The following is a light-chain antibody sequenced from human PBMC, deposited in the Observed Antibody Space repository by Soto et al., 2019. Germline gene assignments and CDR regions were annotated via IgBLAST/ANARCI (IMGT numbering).Light chain of an antibody. J-gene: IGKJ2*01. CDR1: QSVSSNS. V-gene: IGKV3-20*01. Sequence: EIVLTQSPGTLSLSPGERATLSCRASQSVSSNSLAWYQQKPGQAPRLFIYGASSRATGIPDRFSGSGSGTDFTLTIRRLEPEEFAVYYCQAYGTSPYTFGQGNKLEIK. CDR3: QAYGTSPYT. CDR2: GAS.